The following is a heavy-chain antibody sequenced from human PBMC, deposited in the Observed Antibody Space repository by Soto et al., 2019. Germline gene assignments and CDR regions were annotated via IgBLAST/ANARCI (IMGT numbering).Heavy chain of an antibody. CDR1: GFTLSNAW. Sequence: ESGGALIKPGGSLRLSCAASGFTLSNAWMNWVRQAPGKGLEWVGRIKSKTDGGTTDYAAPVKGRFSISRDDSKNILYWEMKGLNTEDTAVYYRTAYGISISRDHVRGGDWGQGAMITVSS. D-gene: IGHD3-10*02. V-gene: IGHV3-15*07. J-gene: IGHJ4*02. CDR2: IKSKTDGGTT. CDR3: TAYGISISRDHVRGGD.